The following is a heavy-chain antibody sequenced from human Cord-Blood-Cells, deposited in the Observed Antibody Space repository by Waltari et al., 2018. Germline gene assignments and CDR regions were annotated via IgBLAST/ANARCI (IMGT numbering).Heavy chain of an antibody. CDR1: GGTFSSYA. J-gene: IGHJ3*02. Sequence: QVQLVQSGAEVKKPGYSVKVSCKASGGTFSSYAISWVRQAPGQGLEWMGGIIPIFGTANYAQKFQGRVTITADESTSTAYMELSSLRSEDTAVYYCARGPYSGSYYAFDIWGQGTMVTVSS. CDR2: IIPIFGTA. D-gene: IGHD1-26*01. V-gene: IGHV1-69*12. CDR3: ARGPYSGSYYAFDI.